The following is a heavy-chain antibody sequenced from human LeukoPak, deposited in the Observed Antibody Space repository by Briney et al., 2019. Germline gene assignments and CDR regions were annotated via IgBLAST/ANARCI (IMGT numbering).Heavy chain of an antibody. CDR3: ARSVCSGGSCYSDGGDYYYYMDV. CDR1: GFTVSSNY. Sequence: PGGSLRLSCAASGFTVSSNYMSWVRQAPGKGLEWVSVIYSGGSTYYADSVKGRFTISRDNSKNTLYLQMNSLRAEDTAVYYCARSVCSGGSCYSDGGDYYYYMDVWGKGTTVTVSS. CDR2: IYSGGST. V-gene: IGHV3-66*01. D-gene: IGHD2-15*01. J-gene: IGHJ6*03.